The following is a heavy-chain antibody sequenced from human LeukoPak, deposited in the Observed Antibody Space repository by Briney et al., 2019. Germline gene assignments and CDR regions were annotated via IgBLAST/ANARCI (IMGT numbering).Heavy chain of an antibody. J-gene: IGHJ4*02. Sequence: GGSLRLSCAASGFTFSDYYMSWIRQAPGKGLEWVSYISSSSSYTNYADSVKGRCTISRDNAKNSLYLQMNSLRAEDTAVYYCARALETGYSSSWYSLTFDYWGQGTLVTVSS. V-gene: IGHV3-11*06. CDR3: ARALETGYSSSWYSLTFDY. D-gene: IGHD6-13*01. CDR1: GFTFSDYY. CDR2: ISSSSSYT.